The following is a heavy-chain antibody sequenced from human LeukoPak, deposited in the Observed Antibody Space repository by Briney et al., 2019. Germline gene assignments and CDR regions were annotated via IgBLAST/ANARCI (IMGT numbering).Heavy chain of an antibody. J-gene: IGHJ3*02. CDR3: ARNLEYYYDSSGYLDDAFDI. D-gene: IGHD3-22*01. CDR1: GYTFTSYA. Sequence: GASVKVSCKASGYTFTSYAMHWVRQAPGQRLEWMGWINAGNGNTKYSQKFQGRVTITRDTSASTAYMELSSLRSEDTAVYYCARNLEYYYDSSGYLDDAFDIWGQGTMVTVSS. V-gene: IGHV1-3*01. CDR2: INAGNGNT.